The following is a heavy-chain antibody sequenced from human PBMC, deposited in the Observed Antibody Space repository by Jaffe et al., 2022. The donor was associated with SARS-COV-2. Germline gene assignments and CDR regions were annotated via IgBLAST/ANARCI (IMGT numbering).Heavy chain of an antibody. V-gene: IGHV3-23*04. CDR1: GFTFTRYA. CDR2: ISGRGGTT. Sequence: EVQLVESGGGLVQPGGSLRLSCAASGFTFTRYAISWVRQAPGKGLEWVSGISGRGGTTDYADSVKGQFTISRDNSKNTVYLQMNSLRAEDTAVYFCAKLVRDYDILTGFRDAFDIWGQGTMVTVSS. D-gene: IGHD3-9*01. J-gene: IGHJ3*02. CDR3: AKLVRDYDILTGFRDAFDI.